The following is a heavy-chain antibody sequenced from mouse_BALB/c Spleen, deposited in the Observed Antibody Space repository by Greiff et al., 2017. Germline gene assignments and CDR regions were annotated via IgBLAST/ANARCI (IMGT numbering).Heavy chain of an antibody. V-gene: IGHV5-17*02. Sequence: EVQGVESGGGLVQPGGSRKLSCAASGFTFSSFGMHWVRQAPEKGLEWVAYISSGSSTIYYADTVKGRFTISRDNPKNTLFLQMTSLRSEDTAMYYCARRGDYDGNYYAMDYWGQGTSVTVSS. CDR3: ARRGDYDGNYYAMDY. J-gene: IGHJ4*01. CDR1: GFTFSSFG. CDR2: ISSGSSTI. D-gene: IGHD2-4*01.